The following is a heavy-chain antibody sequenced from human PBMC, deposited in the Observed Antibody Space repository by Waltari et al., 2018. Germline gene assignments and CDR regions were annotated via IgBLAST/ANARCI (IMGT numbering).Heavy chain of an antibody. CDR2: IKNKAQSTTA. D-gene: IGHD2-2*01. CDR3: ARDTSASLDC. CDR1: GFTFSEDY. J-gene: IGHJ4*02. V-gene: IGHV3-72*01. Sequence: EVQLVESGGGLVQPGGSLRLPCAASGFTFSEDYMVWVSQAPGKGLEWVGRIKNKAQSTTANYAASVKGRFTMSRDDSKNSLYLQMNSLKTEDTAVYYCARDTSASLDCWGQGTLVTVSS.